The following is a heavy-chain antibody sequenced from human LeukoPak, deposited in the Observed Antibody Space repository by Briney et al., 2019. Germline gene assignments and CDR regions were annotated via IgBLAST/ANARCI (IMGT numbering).Heavy chain of an antibody. Sequence: SETLSLTCTVSGGSISSYYWSWIRQPPGKGLEWIGYIYYSGSTNYNPSLKSRVTISVDTSKNQFSLKLSSVTAADTAVYYCARDDSSGIDYWGQGTLATVSS. CDR3: ARDDSSGIDY. CDR1: GGSISSYY. D-gene: IGHD3-22*01. CDR2: IYYSGST. V-gene: IGHV4-59*01. J-gene: IGHJ4*02.